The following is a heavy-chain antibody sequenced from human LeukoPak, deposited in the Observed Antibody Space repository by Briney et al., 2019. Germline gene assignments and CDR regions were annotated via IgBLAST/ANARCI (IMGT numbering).Heavy chain of an antibody. CDR1: GFTFSSYV. CDR3: TRRVGGTPDY. D-gene: IGHD1-26*01. Sequence: QPGGSLRLSCAASGFTFSSYVMTWVRQAPGAGLEWVSAIGTHSTSTDYPDSVKGRFTISRDDSKNTVFLQMTSLRVEDTVLYYCTRRVGGTPDYWGLGTLVTVSS. V-gene: IGHV3-23*01. J-gene: IGHJ4*02. CDR2: IGTHSTST.